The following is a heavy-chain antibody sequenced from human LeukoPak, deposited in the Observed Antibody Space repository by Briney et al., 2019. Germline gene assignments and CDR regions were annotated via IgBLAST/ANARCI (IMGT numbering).Heavy chain of an antibody. J-gene: IGHJ6*02. Sequence: ASVKVSCKASGYTFTSYDINWLRQATGQGLEWMGWMNPNSGNTGYAQKLQGRVTMTRDTSISTAYMELSRLRSDDTAVYYCARGCSGPSGWPYYDYGMDVWGQGTTVTVSS. CDR1: GYTFTSYD. CDR3: ARGCSGPSGWPYYDYGMDV. CDR2: MNPNSGNT. V-gene: IGHV1-8*01. D-gene: IGHD3-10*02.